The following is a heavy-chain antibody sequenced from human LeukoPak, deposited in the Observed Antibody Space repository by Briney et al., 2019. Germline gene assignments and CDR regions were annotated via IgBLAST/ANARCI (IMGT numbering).Heavy chain of an antibody. CDR1: GGSFSGYY. D-gene: IGHD3-16*01. V-gene: IGHV4-34*01. CDR2: INHSGST. J-gene: IGHJ5*02. Sequence: PSETLSLTCAVYGGSFSGYYWSWIRQPPGKGLEWIGEINHSGSTNYNPSLKSRVTMSVDTSKNQFSLKLSSVTAADTDVYYCARAVRGGDLEPWGQEPRVPV. CDR3: ARAVRGGDLEP.